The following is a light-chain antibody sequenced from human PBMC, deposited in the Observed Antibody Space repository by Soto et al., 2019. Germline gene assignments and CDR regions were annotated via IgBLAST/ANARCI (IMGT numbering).Light chain of an antibody. Sequence: EIVLTQSPGTLSLSPGEGATLSCRASQSVSSSYLAWYQLKPGQAPRLLIYGASIRATGIPDRFSGSGSETDFTLTISRLEPEDFAVYYCQQRNKWPPVTFGGGTRVEIK. CDR1: QSVSSSY. CDR2: GAS. J-gene: IGKJ4*01. CDR3: QQRNKWPPVT. V-gene: IGKV3D-20*02.